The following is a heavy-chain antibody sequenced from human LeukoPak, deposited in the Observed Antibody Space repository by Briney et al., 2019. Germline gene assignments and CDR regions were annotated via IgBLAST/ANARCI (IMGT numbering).Heavy chain of an antibody. CDR3: ARDSGPRFDY. CDR2: IYYSGST. V-gene: IGHV4-59*12. CDR1: GGSIGSYY. Sequence: SETLSLTCTVSGGSIGSYYWSWIRQPPGKGLEWIGYIYYSGSTNYNPSLKSRVTISVDTSKNQFSLKLSSVTAADTAVYYCARDSGPRFDYWGQGTLVTVSS. D-gene: IGHD6-19*01. J-gene: IGHJ4*02.